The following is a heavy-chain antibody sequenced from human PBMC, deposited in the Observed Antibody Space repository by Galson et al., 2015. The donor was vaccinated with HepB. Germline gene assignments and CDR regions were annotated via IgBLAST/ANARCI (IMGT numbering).Heavy chain of an antibody. CDR3: ARGGRLGALSSFDF. Sequence: SVKVSCKASGYTFTSYGISWVRQAPGQGPGWMGWISSYSGNTNYAQKFQGRVTMTTDTSTSIAYMELRSLRSDDTAVYFCARGGRLGALSSFDFWGQGTLITVSS. J-gene: IGHJ4*02. CDR1: GYTFTSYG. V-gene: IGHV1-18*01. D-gene: IGHD3-16*02. CDR2: ISSYSGNT.